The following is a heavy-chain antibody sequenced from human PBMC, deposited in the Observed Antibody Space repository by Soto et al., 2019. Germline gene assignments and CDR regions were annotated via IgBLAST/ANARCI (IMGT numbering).Heavy chain of an antibody. Sequence: WFKKTPSRGLEWLGRTYSRSKWYIDYAVAVKSRITINPDTSRNQFSLQLNSVTPEDTDVDYCVRMLSKAFDIWGQGTMVT. J-gene: IGHJ3*02. V-gene: IGHV6-1*01. CDR2: TYSRSKWYI. CDR3: VRMLSKAFDI. D-gene: IGHD3-16*01.